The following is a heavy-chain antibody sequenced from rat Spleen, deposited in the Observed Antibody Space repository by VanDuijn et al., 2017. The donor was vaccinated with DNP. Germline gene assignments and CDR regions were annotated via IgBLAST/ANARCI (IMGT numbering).Heavy chain of an antibody. D-gene: IGHD1-3*01. CDR1: GFTFSDYN. V-gene: IGHV5-7*01. J-gene: IGHJ2*01. Sequence: EVQLVESGGGLVQPGRSLKLSCAASGFTFSDYNMAWVRQAPKKGLEWVATISYDGSSTYYRDSVKGRFTISRDNAKSTLYLQMDSLRSEDTATYYCARLNYGSTGYFDYWGQGVMVTVSS. CDR2: ISYDGSST. CDR3: ARLNYGSTGYFDY.